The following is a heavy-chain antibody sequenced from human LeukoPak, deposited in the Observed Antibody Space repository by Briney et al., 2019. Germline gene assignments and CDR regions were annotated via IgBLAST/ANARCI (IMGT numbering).Heavy chain of an antibody. CDR2: IKQDGSEK. CDR1: GFTFSSYW. CDR3: ARESGSGYFAFDI. V-gene: IGHV3-7*01. Sequence: GGSLRLSCAASGFTFSSYWMSWVRQAPGKGLEWVANIKQDGSEKYYVDSVKGRFTISGDNAKNSLYLQMNSLRAEDTAVYYCARESGSGYFAFDIWGQGTMVTVSS. J-gene: IGHJ3*02. D-gene: IGHD3-22*01.